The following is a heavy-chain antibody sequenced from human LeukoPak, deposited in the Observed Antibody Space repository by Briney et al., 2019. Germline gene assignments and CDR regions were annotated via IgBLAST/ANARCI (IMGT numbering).Heavy chain of an antibody. CDR2: LYTSGTT. CDR1: GGSISSYY. J-gene: IGHJ3*02. V-gene: IGHV4-4*07. CDR3: AREGSRRDAFDI. Sequence: SETLSLTCTVSGGSISSYYWSLIRQPAGKGLEWIGRLYTSGTTNYNPSLKSRVTMSVDTSKNQFSLKLSSVTAADTAVYYCAREGSRRDAFDIWGQGTMVTVSS.